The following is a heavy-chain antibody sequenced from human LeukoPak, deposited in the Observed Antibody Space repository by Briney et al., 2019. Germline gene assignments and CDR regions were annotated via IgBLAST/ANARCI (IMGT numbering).Heavy chain of an antibody. CDR1: GFTFSSYW. V-gene: IGHV3-74*01. D-gene: IGHD4-17*01. Sequence: GGSLRLSCAASGFTFSSYWMHWVRQAPGKGPVWVSRINAHGSSTNYADSVKGRFTFSRDNAKNTVYLQMNNLSAEDTAMYYCTFSSYGDHIGVDAFDMWGQGTMVTVSS. CDR2: INAHGSST. J-gene: IGHJ3*02. CDR3: TFSSYGDHIGVDAFDM.